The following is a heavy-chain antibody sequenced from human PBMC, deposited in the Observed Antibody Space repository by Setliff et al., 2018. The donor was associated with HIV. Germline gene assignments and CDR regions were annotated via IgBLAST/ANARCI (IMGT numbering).Heavy chain of an antibody. J-gene: IGHJ2*01. Sequence: ETLSLTCTVSGGSISRYYWSWIRQPPGKGLEWIGYIYYSGSTNYNPSLKSRVTISVDTSKNQFSLKLSSVTAADTALYYCARGDWYFDLWGRGTLVTVSS. CDR2: IYYSGST. V-gene: IGHV4-59*01. CDR1: GGSISRYY. CDR3: ARGDWYFDL.